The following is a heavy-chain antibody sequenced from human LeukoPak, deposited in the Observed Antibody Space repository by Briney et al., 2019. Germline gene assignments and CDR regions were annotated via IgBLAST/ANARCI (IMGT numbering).Heavy chain of an antibody. D-gene: IGHD3-22*01. Sequence: PSETLSLTCAVYGGSFSGYYWSWIRQPPGKGLEWIGEINHSGSTNYNPSLKSRVTMSVDTSKNQFSLKLSSVTAADTAVYYCAGEYYYDSSGYYSGWYFDLWGRGTLVTVSS. CDR3: AGEYYYDSSGYYSGWYFDL. CDR1: GGSFSGYY. V-gene: IGHV4-34*01. CDR2: INHSGST. J-gene: IGHJ2*01.